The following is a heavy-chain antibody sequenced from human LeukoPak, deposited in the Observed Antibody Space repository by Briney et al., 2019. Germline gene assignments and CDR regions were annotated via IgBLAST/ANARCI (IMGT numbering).Heavy chain of an antibody. Sequence: PGGSLRLSCAASGFTFSSYAMSWVRQAPGKGLEWVSAINTPGGSTYYADSVKGRFTISRDNSKNTLYLQMNSLRADDTAVYYCAKDTELDYWGQGTLVTVSS. CDR2: INTPGGST. J-gene: IGHJ4*02. V-gene: IGHV3-23*01. CDR1: GFTFSSYA. CDR3: AKDTELDY.